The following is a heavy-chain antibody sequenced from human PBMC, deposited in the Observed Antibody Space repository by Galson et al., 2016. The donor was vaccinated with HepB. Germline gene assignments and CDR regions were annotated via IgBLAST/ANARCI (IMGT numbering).Heavy chain of an antibody. J-gene: IGHJ4*02. D-gene: IGHD1-1*01. V-gene: IGHV3-21*01. CDR2: LSVSGAYT. CDR3: ARSLHGGGWNDPFDY. Sequence: SLRLSCAASGFTFRTYSMNWVRQAPGKGLEWVSSLSVSGAYTSYADSGRGRFTISRDNVRNSLYLQMNSLRVDDTAVYYCARSLHGGGWNDPFDYWGQGTLVTVSS. CDR1: GFTFRTYS.